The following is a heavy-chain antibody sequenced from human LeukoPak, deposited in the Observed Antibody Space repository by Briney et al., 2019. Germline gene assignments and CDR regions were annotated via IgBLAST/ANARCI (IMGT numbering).Heavy chain of an antibody. CDR2: ISGSGGTT. J-gene: IGHJ4*02. D-gene: IGHD7-27*01. V-gene: IGHV3-23*01. Sequence: GGSLRLACAASGFTFSSYGMSWVRQAPGKGLEWVSSISGSGGTTYYADSVKGRFTISRDNSKNTLFLQMNSLRAEDTAVYYCAKVEALGLDYWGQGTLVTVSS. CDR1: GFTFSSYG. CDR3: AKVEALGLDY.